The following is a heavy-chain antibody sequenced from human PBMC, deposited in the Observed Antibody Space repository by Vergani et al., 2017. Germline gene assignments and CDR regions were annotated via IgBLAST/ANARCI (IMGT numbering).Heavy chain of an antibody. CDR3: ARYRLTAMVPWFDP. J-gene: IGHJ5*02. CDR2: IDPSDSYT. V-gene: IGHV5-10-1*03. CDR1: GYSFTSYW. Sequence: EVQLVQSGAEVKKPGESLRISCKGSGYSFTSYWISWVRQMPGKGLEWMGRIDPSDSYTNYGPSFQGHVTISADKTIRPAYLQWSSVKASDTAMYYCARYRLTAMVPWFDPWGEGSLVTVSS. D-gene: IGHD5-18*01.